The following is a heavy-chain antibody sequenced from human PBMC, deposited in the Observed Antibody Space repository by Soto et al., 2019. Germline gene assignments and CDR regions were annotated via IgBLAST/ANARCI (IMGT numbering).Heavy chain of an antibody. J-gene: IGHJ6*02. Sequence: LRLSCAASGFTFSSYAMSWVRQAPGKGLEWVSAISGSGGSTYYADSVKGRFTISRDNSKNTLYLQMNSLRAEDTAVYYCAKAYTVSSYYYYGMDVWGQGTTVTVSS. D-gene: IGHD4-4*01. CDR3: AKAYTVSSYYYYGMDV. V-gene: IGHV3-23*01. CDR1: GFTFSSYA. CDR2: ISGSGGST.